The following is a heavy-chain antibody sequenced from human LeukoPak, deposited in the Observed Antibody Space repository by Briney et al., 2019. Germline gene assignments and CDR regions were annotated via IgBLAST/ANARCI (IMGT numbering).Heavy chain of an antibody. CDR3: AKDLYYYDSSGYYSHPFDY. J-gene: IGHJ4*02. D-gene: IGHD3-22*01. Sequence: PGGSLRLSCAASGFTFDDYAMHWVRQAPGKGLEWVSLISGDGGSTYYADSVKGRFTISRDNSKNSLYLQMNSLRTEDTALYYCAKDLYYYDSSGYYSHPFDYWGQGTLVTVSS. V-gene: IGHV3-43*02. CDR2: ISGDGGST. CDR1: GFTFDDYA.